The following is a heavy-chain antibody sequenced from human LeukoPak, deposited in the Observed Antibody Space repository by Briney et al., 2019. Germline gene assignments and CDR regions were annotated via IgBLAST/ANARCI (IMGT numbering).Heavy chain of an antibody. J-gene: IGHJ4*02. Sequence: PSETLSLTCAVSGGSISSTNWWSWVRQPPGKGLEWIGEIYHSGSTNYNPSLKSRVTISVDTSKNQFSLKLSSVTAADTAVYYCAREGYCSSTSCLDYWGQGTLVTVSS. CDR3: AREGYCSSTSCLDY. V-gene: IGHV4-4*02. CDR2: IYHSGST. D-gene: IGHD2-2*01. CDR1: GGSISSTNW.